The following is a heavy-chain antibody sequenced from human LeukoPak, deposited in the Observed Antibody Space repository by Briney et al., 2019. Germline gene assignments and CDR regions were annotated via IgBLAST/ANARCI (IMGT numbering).Heavy chain of an antibody. CDR2: INPHTGAT. J-gene: IGHJ5*02. CDR3: AREGYCSGGTCYSTMNWFDP. CDR1: GYTFTGYS. Sequence: ASVKVSCKASGYTFTGYSIHWMRQAPGQGLEWMGWINPHTGATKYAQKFQTRVTMTSATAMTTAYMELRSLRSDDTAVYYCAREGYCSGGTCYSTMNWFDPWGQGTLSPSPQ. D-gene: IGHD2-15*01. V-gene: IGHV1-2*02.